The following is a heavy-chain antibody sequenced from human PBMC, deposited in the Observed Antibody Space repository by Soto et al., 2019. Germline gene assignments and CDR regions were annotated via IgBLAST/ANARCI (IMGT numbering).Heavy chain of an antibody. CDR1: GGSITSTIDY. Sequence: SETLSLTCSVSGGSITSTIDYWGWIRQSPGKGLEWIGNIHYDGSTFYNPSLKSRVTISVDTSKRQFSLRVSSVTAADTAVYYCARRGSASWGNWFDSWGHGTLVTVSS. CDR3: ARRGSASWGNWFDS. J-gene: IGHJ5*01. V-gene: IGHV4-39*01. D-gene: IGHD2-2*01. CDR2: IHYDGST.